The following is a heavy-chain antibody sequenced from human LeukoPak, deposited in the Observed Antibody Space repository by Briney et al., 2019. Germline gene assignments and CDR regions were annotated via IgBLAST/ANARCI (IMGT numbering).Heavy chain of an antibody. CDR2: TTNSGGNT. J-gene: IGHJ4*02. CDR3: ATARGGY. V-gene: IGHV3-23*01. Sequence: GGALRLSCAASGFTFSSYAMSWVRQAPGKGLEWVSGTTNSGGNTYYAASVKGRFTISRDNSKNTLSLQMTSLRAEDTAVYYCATARGGYWGQGTLVTVSS. D-gene: IGHD2-15*01. CDR1: GFTFSSYA.